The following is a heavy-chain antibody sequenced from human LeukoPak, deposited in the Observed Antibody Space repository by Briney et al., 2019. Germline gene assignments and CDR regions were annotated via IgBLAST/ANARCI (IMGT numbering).Heavy chain of an antibody. D-gene: IGHD2-15*01. CDR2: ISSSSSYI. CDR3: ATEPWVVAAMGDAFDI. V-gene: IGHV3-21*01. CDR1: GFTFSSYS. Sequence: GGSLRLSCAASGFTFSSYSMNWVRQAPGKGLEWVSSISSSSSYIYYADSVKGRFTISRDNAKNSLYLQMNSLRAEDTAVYYCATEPWVVAAMGDAFDIWGQGTMVTVSS. J-gene: IGHJ3*02.